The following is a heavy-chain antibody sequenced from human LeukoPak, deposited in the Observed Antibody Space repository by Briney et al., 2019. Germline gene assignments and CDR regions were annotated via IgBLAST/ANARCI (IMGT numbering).Heavy chain of an antibody. CDR3: ARANWGSSGWFDP. CDR2: FYHGGST. V-gene: IGHV4-38-2*02. D-gene: IGHD7-27*01. Sequence: SETLSLTCTVSGYSISTGYYWDWIRQPPGKGLEWIGTFYHGGSTYYNPSLKSRVTISVDTSKNQFSLNLTSVTAADTAVYYCARANWGSSGWFDPWGQGTLVTVSS. J-gene: IGHJ5*02. CDR1: GYSISTGYY.